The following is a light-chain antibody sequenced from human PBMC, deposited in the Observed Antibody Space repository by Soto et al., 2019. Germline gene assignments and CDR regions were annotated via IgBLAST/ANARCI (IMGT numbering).Light chain of an antibody. J-gene: IGKJ2*01. Sequence: EIVLTQSPGTLSLSPGEGATLSCRASHSVASTYLAWYQQKPGLAPRLIIYGASNRASGTPDRFSGGGSETDFTHTISRLEPEDFAVYYCQQYGSSSFTFGQGTKLEIK. CDR1: HSVASTY. CDR3: QQYGSSSFT. CDR2: GAS. V-gene: IGKV3-20*01.